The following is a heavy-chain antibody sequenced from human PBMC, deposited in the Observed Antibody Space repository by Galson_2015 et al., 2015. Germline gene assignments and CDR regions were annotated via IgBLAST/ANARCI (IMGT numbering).Heavy chain of an antibody. Sequence: FLRLSCAASGFTVSRHDMHWVRQGTGKGLEWVSAIGSAGDTYYSGSVKGRFTISRENAKNSLYLQMNSLRAGDTAVYYCARVSFPTKPLCFDLWGRGTLVTVSS. D-gene: IGHD2-21*01. CDR3: ARVSFPTKPLCFDL. CDR1: GFTVSRHD. V-gene: IGHV3-13*04. CDR2: IGSAGDT. J-gene: IGHJ2*01.